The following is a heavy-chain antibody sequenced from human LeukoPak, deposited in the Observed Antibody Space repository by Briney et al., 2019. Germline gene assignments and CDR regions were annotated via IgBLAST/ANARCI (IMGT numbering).Heavy chain of an antibody. Sequence: SETLSLTCAVYGGSFSGYYWSWIRQPPGKGLEWIGEINHSGSTNYNPSLKSRVTISVDTSKNQFSLKLSSVTAAGTAVYYCASEGIAVAGTRAFDIWGQGTMVTVSS. CDR3: ASEGIAVAGTRAFDI. V-gene: IGHV4-34*01. CDR1: GGSFSGYY. J-gene: IGHJ3*02. CDR2: INHSGST. D-gene: IGHD6-19*01.